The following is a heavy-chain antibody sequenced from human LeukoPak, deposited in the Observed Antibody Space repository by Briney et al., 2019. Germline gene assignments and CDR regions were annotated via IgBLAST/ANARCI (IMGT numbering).Heavy chain of an antibody. V-gene: IGHV3-43*02. D-gene: IGHD7-27*01. CDR3: ARDLTGGDAFDI. CDR1: GFTFEDYA. CDR2: ISGDGGST. J-gene: IGHJ3*02. Sequence: GGSLRLSCAASGFTFEDYAMHWLRHAPGKGLEWVSRISGDGGSTYYADSVKGRLTISRDNSKNSLYLQKNSVRTEDTALYYCARDLTGGDAFDIWGQGTMVTVSS.